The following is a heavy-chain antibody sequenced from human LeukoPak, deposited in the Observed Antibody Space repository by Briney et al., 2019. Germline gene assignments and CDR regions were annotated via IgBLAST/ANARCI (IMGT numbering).Heavy chain of an antibody. D-gene: IGHD4-11*01. Sequence: ASVKVSCKASGYTFTGYYMHWVRQAPGQGLEWMGWINPNSGGTNHAQKFQGRVTMTRDTSISTAYMELSRLRSDDTAVYYCAREYGGDYSIDYWGQGTLVTVSS. V-gene: IGHV1-2*02. J-gene: IGHJ4*02. CDR3: AREYGGDYSIDY. CDR1: GYTFTGYY. CDR2: INPNSGGT.